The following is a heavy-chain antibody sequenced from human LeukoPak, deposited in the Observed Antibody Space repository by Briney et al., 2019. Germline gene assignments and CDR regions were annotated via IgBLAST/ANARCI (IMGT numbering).Heavy chain of an antibody. V-gene: IGHV3-30-3*01. J-gene: IGHJ4*02. Sequence: GRSLRLSCAASGFTFSSYAVHWVRQAPGKGLEWVAVISYDGSNKYYADSVKGRFTISRDNSKNTLYLQMNSLRAEDAAVYYCARDSGTEYSSSYYFDYWGQGTLVTVSS. CDR3: ARDSGTEYSSSYYFDY. CDR2: ISYDGSNK. D-gene: IGHD6-6*01. CDR1: GFTFSSYA.